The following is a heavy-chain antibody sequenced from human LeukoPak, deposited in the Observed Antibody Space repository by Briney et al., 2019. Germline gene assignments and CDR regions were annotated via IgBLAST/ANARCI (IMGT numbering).Heavy chain of an antibody. CDR2: IYSSGST. Sequence: SETLSLTCTVSGGFLSSGTYFWSWVRQPAGKGLEWIGRIYSSGSTTYNPSLKSRVTISVDTSKNQFSLKLSSVTAADTAVYYCAVSGYSYETRDWYFDLWGRGTLVTVSS. D-gene: IGHD5-18*01. CDR1: GGFLSSGTYF. J-gene: IGHJ2*01. V-gene: IGHV4-61*02. CDR3: AVSGYSYETRDWYFDL.